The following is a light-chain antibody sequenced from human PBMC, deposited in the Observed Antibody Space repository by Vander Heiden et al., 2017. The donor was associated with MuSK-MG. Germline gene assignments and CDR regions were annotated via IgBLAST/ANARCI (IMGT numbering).Light chain of an antibody. V-gene: IGKV4-1*01. CDR2: WAS. Sequence: SLGERATINCKSSQSVLYNSNNKNYLAWYQQKPGQSPKLLIYWASTRESGVPDRFSGSGSGTDFALSISSLQAEDVAVYYCQQYYSSPLTFGGGTKVEIK. CDR1: QSVLYNSNNKNY. CDR3: QQYYSSPLT. J-gene: IGKJ4*01.